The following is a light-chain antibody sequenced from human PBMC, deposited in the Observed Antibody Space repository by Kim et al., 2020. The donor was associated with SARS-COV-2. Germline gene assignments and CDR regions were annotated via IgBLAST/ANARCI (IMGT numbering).Light chain of an antibody. J-gene: IGKJ1*01. V-gene: IGKV3-20*01. Sequence: SPGERATLSCSDSQSVSSRYLAWYQQKPGQAPRLLIYGASSRPTVIPDRFSGSGSGTDFTLTINRLEPEDFAVYYCQQYGSSPETFGQGTKVDIK. CDR1: QSVSSRY. CDR2: GAS. CDR3: QQYGSSPET.